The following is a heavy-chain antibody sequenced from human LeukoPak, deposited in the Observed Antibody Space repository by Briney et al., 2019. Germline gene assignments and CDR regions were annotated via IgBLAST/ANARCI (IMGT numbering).Heavy chain of an antibody. D-gene: IGHD6-19*01. Sequence: PSETLSLTCTVSGGSISSYYWSWIRQPPGKGLEWIGYIYYSGSTNYNPSLKSRVTISVDTSKNQFPLKLSSVTAADTAVYYCARLSSGWYYYYGMDVWGQGTTVTVSS. V-gene: IGHV4-59*01. J-gene: IGHJ6*02. CDR3: ARLSSGWYYYYGMDV. CDR1: GGSISSYY. CDR2: IYYSGST.